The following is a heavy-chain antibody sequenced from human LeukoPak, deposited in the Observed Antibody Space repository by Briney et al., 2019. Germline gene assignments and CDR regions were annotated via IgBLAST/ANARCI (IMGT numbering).Heavy chain of an antibody. J-gene: IGHJ4*02. CDR3: ATHLTYYYGSGSLSY. D-gene: IGHD3-10*01. Sequence: PGGSLRLSCAASGFTFSSYAMSRVRQAPGKGLEWVSAISGSGGSTYYADSVKGRFTISRDNSKNTLYLQMNSLRAEDTAVYYCATHLTYYYGSGSLSYWGQGTLVTVSS. CDR2: ISGSGGST. CDR1: GFTFSSYA. V-gene: IGHV3-23*01.